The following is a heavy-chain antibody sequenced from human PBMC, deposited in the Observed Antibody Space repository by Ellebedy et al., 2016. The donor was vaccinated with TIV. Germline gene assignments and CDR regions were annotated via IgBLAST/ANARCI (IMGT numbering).Heavy chain of an antibody. V-gene: IGHV4-34*01. J-gene: IGHJ5*02. CDR3: ARGYAGTFDP. D-gene: IGHD3/OR15-3a*01. Sequence: SETLSLTXAVYGGSFSGYYWSWIRQPPGKGLEWIGEINHSGSTNYNPSLKSRVTISVDTSKNQFSLKLSSVTAADTAVYYCARGYAGTFDPWGQGTLVTVSS. CDR2: INHSGST. CDR1: GGSFSGYY.